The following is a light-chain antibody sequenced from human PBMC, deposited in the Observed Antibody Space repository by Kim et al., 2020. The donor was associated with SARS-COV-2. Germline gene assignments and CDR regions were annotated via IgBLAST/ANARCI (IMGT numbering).Light chain of an antibody. CDR3: CSYAGSYTYV. Sequence: QSVTISCTGTSSDVGSYNYVSWYQQHPGKAPKFMIYDVSKRPSGVPDRFSGSKSGNTASLTISGLQAEDEADYYCCSYAGSYTYVFGTGTKVTVL. V-gene: IGLV2-11*01. CDR1: SSDVGSYNY. CDR2: DVS. J-gene: IGLJ1*01.